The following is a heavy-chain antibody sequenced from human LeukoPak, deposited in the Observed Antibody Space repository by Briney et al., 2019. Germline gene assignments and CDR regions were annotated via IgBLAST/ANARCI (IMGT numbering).Heavy chain of an antibody. CDR1: GFTFSSYA. V-gene: IGHV3-23*01. CDR2: ITGSGGST. J-gene: IGHJ4*02. D-gene: IGHD5-18*01. Sequence: GGSLRLSCAASGFTFSSYAMSWVRQAPGKGLEWVSIITGSGGSTYYADSVKGRFTISRDNSKNTLYLQMSSLRAEDTAVYYCVKGMDIAMVSAFDYWGQGTLVTVSS. CDR3: VKGMDIAMVSAFDY.